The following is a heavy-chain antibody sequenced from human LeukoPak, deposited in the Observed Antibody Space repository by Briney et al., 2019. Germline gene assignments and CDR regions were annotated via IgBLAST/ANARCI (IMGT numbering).Heavy chain of an antibody. J-gene: IGHJ4*02. Sequence: GGSLRLSCAASGFTFSSYAIHWVHQAPGKGLEWVAVISYGGSNKYYADSVKGRFTISRDNSKNTLYLQMNSLRTEDTAVYYCAREGTPGESYFDYWGQGTLVTVSS. CDR3: AREGTPGESYFDY. V-gene: IGHV3-30*04. D-gene: IGHD3-16*01. CDR1: GFTFSSYA. CDR2: ISYGGSNK.